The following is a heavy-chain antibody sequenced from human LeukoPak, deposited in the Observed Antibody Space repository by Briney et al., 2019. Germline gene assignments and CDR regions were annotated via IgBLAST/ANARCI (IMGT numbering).Heavy chain of an antibody. CDR2: IYTSGST. J-gene: IGHJ4*02. CDR1: GGSISSGSYY. Sequence: PSQTLSLTCTVSGGSISSGSYYWSWIRQPAGKGLEWIGRIYTSGSTNYNPSLKSLVTISVDTSKNQFSLKLSSVTAADTAVYYCARDEWGYYAFDYWGQGTLVTVSS. V-gene: IGHV4-61*02. D-gene: IGHD2-15*01. CDR3: ARDEWGYYAFDY.